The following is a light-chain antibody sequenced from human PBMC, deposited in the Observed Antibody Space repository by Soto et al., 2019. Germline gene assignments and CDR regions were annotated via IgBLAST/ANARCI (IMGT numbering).Light chain of an antibody. Sequence: ELVMTQSPATLSVSPGERATLSCRASPSVANFVAWYQQKPGQAPRLLIYGAFNRATGIPARFSGSGSGTDFTLTISSLEPEDSAVYYCQQRNIWPPVTFGHGTRLEIK. CDR2: GAF. V-gene: IGKV3-11*01. CDR3: QQRNIWPPVT. J-gene: IGKJ5*01. CDR1: PSVANF.